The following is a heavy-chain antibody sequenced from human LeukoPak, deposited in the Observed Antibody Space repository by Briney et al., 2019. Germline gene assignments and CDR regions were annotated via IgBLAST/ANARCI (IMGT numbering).Heavy chain of an antibody. CDR1: GFTFSSYA. Sequence: GGSLRLSCAASGFTFSSYAESWVRQAPGKGLEWVSAISGSGGSTYYADSVKGRFTISRDNSKNTLYLQMNSLRAEDTAVYYCANGLHRKTAHFDYWGQGTLVTVSS. D-gene: IGHD3-16*01. CDR3: ANGLHRKTAHFDY. J-gene: IGHJ4*02. CDR2: ISGSGGST. V-gene: IGHV3-23*01.